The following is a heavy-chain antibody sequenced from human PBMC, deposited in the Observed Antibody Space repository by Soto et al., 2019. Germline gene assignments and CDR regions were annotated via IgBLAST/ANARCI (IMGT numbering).Heavy chain of an antibody. CDR2: IDPSDSYT. V-gene: IGHV5-10-1*01. D-gene: IGHD1-20*01. CDR1: GYSFTSYC. CDR3: ARHVTGHYYYYGMDV. Sequence: GESLKIPCQGSGYSFTSYCISWVRKMTGKGLEWLGRIDPSDSYTNYSPSFQGHVTISADKSISTAYLQWSSLKASDTAMYYCARHVTGHYYYYGMDVWGQGTTVTVSS. J-gene: IGHJ6*02.